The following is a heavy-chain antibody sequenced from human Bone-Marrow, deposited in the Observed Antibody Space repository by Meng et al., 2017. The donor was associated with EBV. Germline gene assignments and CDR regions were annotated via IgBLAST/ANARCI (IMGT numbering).Heavy chain of an antibody. CDR2: ISYDGSNK. D-gene: IGHD6-19*01. CDR1: GFTFSSYG. J-gene: IGHJ4*02. Sequence: VQVVEFGGGVVQPGRSLRLSFAATGFTFSSYGMHWVRQAPGKGLEWVAVISYDGSNKYYADSVKGRFTISRDNSKNTLYLQMNSLRAEDTAVYYCAKDWRWLARGSFDYWGQGTLVTVSS. V-gene: IGHV3-30*18. CDR3: AKDWRWLARGSFDY.